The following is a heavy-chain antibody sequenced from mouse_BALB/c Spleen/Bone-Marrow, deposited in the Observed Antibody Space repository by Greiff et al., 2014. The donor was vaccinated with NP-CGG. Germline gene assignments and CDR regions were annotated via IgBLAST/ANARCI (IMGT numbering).Heavy chain of an antibody. J-gene: IGHJ4*01. Sequence: VQLKESGGGLVQPGGSRKLSCAASGFTFSDYGVAWGRQAPGKGPGWVAFISNLAYSIYYADTVTGRFTISRENAKNTLYLEMSSLRSEDTAMYYCAREGGAMDYWGQGTSVTVSS. CDR1: GFTFSDYG. V-gene: IGHV5-15*02. CDR2: ISNLAYSI. CDR3: AREGGAMDY.